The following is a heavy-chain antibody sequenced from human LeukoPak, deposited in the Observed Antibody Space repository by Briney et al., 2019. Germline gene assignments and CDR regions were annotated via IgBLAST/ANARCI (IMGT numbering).Heavy chain of an antibody. CDR1: GFTFSSYS. V-gene: IGHV3-21*01. Sequence: GGSLRLSCAASGFTFSSYSMNWVRQAPGKGLEWVSSISSSSSYIYYADSVKGRFTISRDNAKNSLYLQMNSLRAEDTAVYYCASMVATSDFDYWGQGTLVTVSS. J-gene: IGHJ4*02. D-gene: IGHD5-12*01. CDR3: ASMVATSDFDY. CDR2: ISSSSSYI.